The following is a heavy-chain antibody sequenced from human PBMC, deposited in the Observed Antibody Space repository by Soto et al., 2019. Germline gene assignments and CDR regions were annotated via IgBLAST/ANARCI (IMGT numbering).Heavy chain of an antibody. D-gene: IGHD2-2*02. CDR3: ARTSDTGFRAWFHP. J-gene: IGHJ5*02. Sequence: SETLSLTCSVSGGCISTGGYHWTWIRQHPEKGLEWIGYIYYRGNTYYNPSLSSLLTMSVDTSTNQCSLNLTSVTSSYTSVYSCARTSDTGFRAWFHPWGLGTL. V-gene: IGHV4-31*01. CDR1: GGCISTGGYH. CDR2: IYYRGNT.